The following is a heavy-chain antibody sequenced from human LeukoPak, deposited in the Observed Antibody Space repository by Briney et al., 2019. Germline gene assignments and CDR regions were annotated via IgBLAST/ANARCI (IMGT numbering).Heavy chain of an antibody. CDR1: GFTFSNSG. J-gene: IGHJ4*02. D-gene: IGHD3-16*01. Sequence: GGSLRLSCAASGFTFSNSGMHWVRQAPGNGLEWVAFVRFDGINEYYTDSVRGRFAISRDNSKNTLYLQMNSLRAEDTAVYYCAKDSGGSFLVSEIDYWGQGTLVTVSS. CDR3: AKDSGGSFLVSEIDY. V-gene: IGHV3-30*02. CDR2: VRFDGINE.